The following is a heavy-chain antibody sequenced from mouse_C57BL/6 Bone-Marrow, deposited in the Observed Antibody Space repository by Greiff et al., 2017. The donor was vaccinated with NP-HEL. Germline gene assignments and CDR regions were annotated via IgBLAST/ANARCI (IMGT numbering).Heavy chain of an antibody. CDR2: IYPRSGNN. V-gene: IGHV1-81*01. D-gene: IGHD1-1*01. CDR1: GYTFTSYG. CDR3: ARARVTTVVATDY. J-gene: IGHJ2*01. Sequence: VQLQQSGAELTRPGASVKLSCKASGYTFTSYGISWVKQRTGQGLEWIGEIYPRSGNNYYNEKFKGKATLTADKSSSTAYMERRSLTSEDSAVYFCARARVTTVVATDYWGQGTTLTVSS.